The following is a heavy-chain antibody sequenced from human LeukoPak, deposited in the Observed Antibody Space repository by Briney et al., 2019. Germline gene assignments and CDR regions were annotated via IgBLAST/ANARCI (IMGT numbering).Heavy chain of an antibody. CDR2: IYYSGST. D-gene: IGHD6-6*01. CDR3: ARGRIAARMAPDY. Sequence: PSETLSLTCTVSSGSISSSSYYWGWIRQPPGKGLEWIGSIYYSGSTYYNPSLKSRVTISVDTSKNQFSLKLSSVTAADTAVYYCARGRIAARMAPDYWGQGTLVTVSS. V-gene: IGHV4-39*07. CDR1: SGSISSSSYY. J-gene: IGHJ4*02.